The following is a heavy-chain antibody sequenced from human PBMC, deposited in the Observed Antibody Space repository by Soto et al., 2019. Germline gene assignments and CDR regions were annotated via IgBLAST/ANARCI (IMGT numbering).Heavy chain of an antibody. CDR3: ARVRGSGSYYYFDY. Sequence: PSETLSLTCTVSGGSISSGGYYWSWIRQHPGKGLEWIGYIYYSGSTYYNPSLKSRVTISVDTSKNQFSLKLSSVTAADTAVYYCARVRGSGSYYYFDYWGQGTLVTVYS. CDR2: IYYSGST. CDR1: GGSISSGGYY. J-gene: IGHJ4*02. V-gene: IGHV4-31*03. D-gene: IGHD3-10*01.